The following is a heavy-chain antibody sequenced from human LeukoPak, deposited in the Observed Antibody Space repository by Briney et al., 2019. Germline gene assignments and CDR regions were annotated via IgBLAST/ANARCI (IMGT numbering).Heavy chain of an antibody. CDR1: GGSISRYY. Sequence: PSETLSLTCIVSGGSISRYYWNWIRQPPGKGLEWIGYVYNSESANYNASLKSRVTMSLDMSKNQFSLKLSSVTAADTAVYYCARGHYYDSSGYFAYFDYWGQGALVTVSS. J-gene: IGHJ4*02. CDR2: VYNSESA. D-gene: IGHD3-22*01. V-gene: IGHV4-59*01. CDR3: ARGHYYDSSGYFAYFDY.